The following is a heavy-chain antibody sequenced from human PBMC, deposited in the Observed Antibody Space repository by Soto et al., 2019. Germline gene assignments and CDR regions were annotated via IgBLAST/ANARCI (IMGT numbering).Heavy chain of an antibody. D-gene: IGHD2-8*02. CDR2: IRGTPT. CDR3: AKCAGLMPTTGGWCHGFDP. Sequence: EVQLLESGGTLVQPGESLRLSCEVSGFSFSSFAMNWVRQAPGAGLEWVSSIRGTPTSYADSVKGRLTISRDNAKRTVYLQLNTLRGEDPAVYYCAKCAGLMPTTGGWCHGFDPWGQGTLAIVPS. V-gene: IGHV3-23*01. J-gene: IGHJ5*02. CDR1: GFSFSSFA.